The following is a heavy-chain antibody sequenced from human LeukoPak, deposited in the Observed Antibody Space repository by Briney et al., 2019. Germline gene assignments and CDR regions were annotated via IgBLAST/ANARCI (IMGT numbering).Heavy chain of an antibody. CDR3: ARDPSGDPAFDY. CDR1: GFTFSSYW. D-gene: IGHD4-17*01. Sequence: GGSLRLSCAASGFTFSSYWMNWVRQAPGKGREWVANIKQDGSEKYYVDSVKGRFTISRDNAKYSLYLQMNSLRPEDTAVYYCARDPSGDPAFDYWGQGTLVTVSS. CDR2: IKQDGSEK. J-gene: IGHJ4*02. V-gene: IGHV3-7*05.